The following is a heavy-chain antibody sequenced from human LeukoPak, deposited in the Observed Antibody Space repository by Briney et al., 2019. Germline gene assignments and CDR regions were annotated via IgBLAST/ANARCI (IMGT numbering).Heavy chain of an antibody. CDR1: RFTFNRYW. V-gene: IGHV3-7*01. CDR2: IKLDGSEK. J-gene: IGHJ4*02. D-gene: IGHD5-12*01. CDR3: ARKASGYDIPHFDY. Sequence: PGGSLRLSCEAFRFTFNRYWMSWVRQAPGKGLEWVANIKLDGSEKYYADSVRGRFTISRDNGANSLSLQMTGLRVDDTAVYYCARKASGYDIPHFDYWGQGAPVTVSS.